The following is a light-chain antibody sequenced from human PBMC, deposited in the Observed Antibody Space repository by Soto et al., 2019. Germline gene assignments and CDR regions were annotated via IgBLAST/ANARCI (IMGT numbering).Light chain of an antibody. CDR3: QQYNNWPPLT. J-gene: IGKJ4*01. V-gene: IGKV3-15*01. CDR1: QSVSSN. Sequence: EIVMTQSPATLSVSPGERATLSCRASQSVSSNLAWYQQKPGQAPRLLIHGASTRATGIPARFSGSGSGTEFTLTISSLQSEDFAVYYCQQYNNWPPLTFGAGTKVEIK. CDR2: GAS.